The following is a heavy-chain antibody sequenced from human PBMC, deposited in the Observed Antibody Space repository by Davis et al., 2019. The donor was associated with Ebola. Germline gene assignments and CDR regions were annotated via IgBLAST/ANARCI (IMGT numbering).Heavy chain of an antibody. Sequence: GESLKISCEVSGFTFSDYYMSWIRQAPGKGLEWIAYIGPSGNSFYCADSVKGRFTISRDSAKNSLYLQMNTLRAEDTAVYYCVRSGESSAWYYSWGQGTLVTVSS. V-gene: IGHV3-11*04. CDR1: GFTFSDYY. CDR3: VRSGESSAWYYS. D-gene: IGHD6-19*01. J-gene: IGHJ5*02. CDR2: IGPSGNSF.